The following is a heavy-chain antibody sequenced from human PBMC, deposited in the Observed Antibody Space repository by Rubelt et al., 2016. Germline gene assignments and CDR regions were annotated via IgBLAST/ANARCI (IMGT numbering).Heavy chain of an antibody. V-gene: IGHV4-39*07. CDR3: ARANWNYWFDP. CDR2: INHSGST. CDR1: GGSISSSSYY. Sequence: QLQLQESGPGLVKPSETLSLTCTVSGGSISSSSYYWGWIRQPPGKGLEWIGEINHSGSTNYNPSLRSRVTISVDTSKNQFSLKLSSVTAADTAVYYCARANWNYWFDPWGQGTLVTVSS. D-gene: IGHD1-7*01. J-gene: IGHJ5*02.